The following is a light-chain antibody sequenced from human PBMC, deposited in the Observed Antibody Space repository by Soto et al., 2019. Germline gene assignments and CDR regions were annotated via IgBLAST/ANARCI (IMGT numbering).Light chain of an antibody. V-gene: IGKV1-9*01. CDR3: QQLNSYPLT. J-gene: IGKJ4*01. CDR2: AAS. Sequence: IQLTQSPSSLSASVGDRDTITCRASQGISSYLAWYQQKPGKAPKLLIYAASTLQSGVPSRFSGSGSGTGFTLTISSLQPEDFATYFCQQLNSYPLTFGGGTKVEIK. CDR1: QGISSY.